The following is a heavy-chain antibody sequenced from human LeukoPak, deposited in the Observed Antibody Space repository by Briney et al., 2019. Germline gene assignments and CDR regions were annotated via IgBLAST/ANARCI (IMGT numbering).Heavy chain of an antibody. CDR1: GGSFNGYY. Sequence: SETLSLTCTVSGGSFNGYYWNWIRQAPGKGLEWIGFIHYSGLTVYSPSLQSRVSMSVDTSRNQFSLDLSSVTAADTALYYCARDPPEDEWNSLDSWGQGILVTVSS. D-gene: IGHD1-7*01. J-gene: IGHJ4*02. V-gene: IGHV4-59*01. CDR2: IHYSGLT. CDR3: ARDPPEDEWNSLDS.